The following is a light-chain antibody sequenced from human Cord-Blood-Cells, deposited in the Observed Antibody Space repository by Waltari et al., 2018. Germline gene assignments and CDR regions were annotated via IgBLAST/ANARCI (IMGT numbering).Light chain of an antibody. CDR3: QQYNSYSPRT. Sequence: DIQMTQSPSTLSASVGVRVTITCRASQSISSWLAWYQQKPGKAPKLLIYKASSLESGVPSRFSGSGSGTEFTLTISSLQPDDFATYYCQQYNSYSPRTFGQGTKVEIK. J-gene: IGKJ1*01. CDR2: KAS. CDR1: QSISSW. V-gene: IGKV1-5*03.